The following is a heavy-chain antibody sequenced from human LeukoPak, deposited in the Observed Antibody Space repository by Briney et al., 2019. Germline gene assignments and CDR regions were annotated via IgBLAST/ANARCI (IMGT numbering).Heavy chain of an antibody. Sequence: GGSLRLSCAASGFTFSSYAMSWVRQAPGKGLEWVSSISGSGNRTYYADSVKGRFTISRDNSKNTLFLQMSSLRAEDTAVYYCAENLYCGGGSCYPSALGMDVWGQGTTVTVSS. CDR1: GFTFSSYA. CDR2: ISGSGNRT. J-gene: IGHJ6*02. V-gene: IGHV3-23*01. CDR3: AENLYCGGGSCYPSALGMDV. D-gene: IGHD2-15*01.